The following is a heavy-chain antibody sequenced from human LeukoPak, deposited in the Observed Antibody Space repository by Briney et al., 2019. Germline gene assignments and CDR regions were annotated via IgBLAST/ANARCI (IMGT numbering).Heavy chain of an antibody. CDR1: GGSISSSSYY. Sequence: SETLSLTCIVSGGSISSSSYYWGWIRQPPGKGLEWIGSIYYSGSTYYNPSLKSRVTISVDTSKHQSPLKLSSVTAADTAVYYCARHGGSYSYDSVGFDYWGQGTLVTVSS. D-gene: IGHD3-10*01. CDR3: ARHGGSYSYDSVGFDY. V-gene: IGHV4-39*01. J-gene: IGHJ4*02. CDR2: IYYSGST.